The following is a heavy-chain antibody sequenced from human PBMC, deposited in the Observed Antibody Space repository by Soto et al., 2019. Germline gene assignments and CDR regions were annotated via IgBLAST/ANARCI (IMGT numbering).Heavy chain of an antibody. Sequence: QLQLQESGPGLVKPSETLSLTCTVSGGSIDSSNYYWDCIRQPPGKGLEWIGTIYYNGNAYYNPSLKSRVTMSVDTSKNQFSLKLISVTAADTAVYYCTRHFVAVVIKGWGYWGQGTLVTVSS. V-gene: IGHV4-39*01. D-gene: IGHD3-22*01. CDR3: TRHFVAVVIKGWGY. CDR1: GGSIDSSNYY. CDR2: IYYNGNA. J-gene: IGHJ4*02.